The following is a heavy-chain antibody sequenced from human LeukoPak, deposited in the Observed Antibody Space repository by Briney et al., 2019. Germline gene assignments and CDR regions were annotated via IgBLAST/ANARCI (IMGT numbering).Heavy chain of an antibody. J-gene: IGHJ4*02. CDR2: ISYSGST. D-gene: IGHD2-15*01. Sequence: SETLSLTCNVSGGSINSYYWSWIRQPPGKGLEWIGYISYSGSTNYNPSLKSRVTLSVDTSKNQFSLELSSVTAADTAVYYCARRRPYCSGGNCYSLLDYWGQGTLVTVSS. V-gene: IGHV4-59*01. CDR3: ARRRPYCSGGNCYSLLDY. CDR1: GGSINSYY.